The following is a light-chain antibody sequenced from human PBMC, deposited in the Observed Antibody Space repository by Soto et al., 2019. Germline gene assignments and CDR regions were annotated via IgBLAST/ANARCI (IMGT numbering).Light chain of an antibody. V-gene: IGKV1-27*01. CDR2: GAS. CDR1: QGISNY. J-gene: IGKJ3*01. Sequence: DIQMTQSPSSLSAYLGDRVTITCRASQGISNYLAWYQQKPGRLPRLLLFGASTLQSGVSARFSGSGSGTLFTLTINGLLPEDVATYFCQKYYRAPFTFGPGTKVDFK. CDR3: QKYYRAPFT.